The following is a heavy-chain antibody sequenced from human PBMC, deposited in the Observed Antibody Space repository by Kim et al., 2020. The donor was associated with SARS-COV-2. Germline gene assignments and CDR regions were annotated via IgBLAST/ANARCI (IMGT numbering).Heavy chain of an antibody. D-gene: IGHD6-13*01. J-gene: IGHJ4*02. V-gene: IGHV1-3*01. Sequence: YSPKFQGRVTITRDTSASTAYMALSSLRSEDTAVYYCAGDGSSSWYYFDYWGQGTLVTVSS. CDR3: AGDGSSSWYYFDY.